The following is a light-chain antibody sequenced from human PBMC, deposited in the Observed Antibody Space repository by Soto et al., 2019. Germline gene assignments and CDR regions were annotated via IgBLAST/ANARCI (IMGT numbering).Light chain of an antibody. V-gene: IGLV2-14*01. CDR3: SSYTSGSTLCV. CDR2: EVS. CDR1: SSDVGGYDF. Sequence: QSALTQPASVSGSPGQSITISCTGTSSDVGGYDFVSWYQQHSGKAPKLMIYEVSYRPSGVSNRFSGSKSGNTASLTISGLQAEGEADYYCSSYTSGSTLCVFGTGTKVTVL. J-gene: IGLJ1*01.